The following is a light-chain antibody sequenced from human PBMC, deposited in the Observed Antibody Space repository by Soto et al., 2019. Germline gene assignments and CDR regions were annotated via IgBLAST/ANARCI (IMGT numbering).Light chain of an antibody. J-gene: IGKJ2*01. CDR3: QQYGSSSYT. V-gene: IGKV3-20*01. CDR2: GAS. Sequence: EIVLTQSRRTLSLSPGERATLSCRASQSVSSNYLAWYQQKPGQAPRLLIYGASSRATGIPDRFSGSGSGTDFTLTISRLEPEDFAVFYCQQYGSSSYTFGQGTKLEIK. CDR1: QSVSSNY.